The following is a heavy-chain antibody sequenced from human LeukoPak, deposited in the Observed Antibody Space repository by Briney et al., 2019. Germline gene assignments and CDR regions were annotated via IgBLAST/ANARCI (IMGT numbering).Heavy chain of an antibody. CDR1: GFTFSSYW. V-gene: IGHV3-30*18. CDR2: VPNDGSNK. CDR3: VKRRSRNMITFGGVENWFDP. J-gene: IGHJ5*02. Sequence: GGSLRLSCAASGFTFSSYWMHWVRQAPGKGLEWVAVVPNDGSNKYYADSVKGRFTISRDNSKNTLYLQTNSLRAEDTAVYYCVKRRSRNMITFGGVENWFDPWGQGTLVTVSS. D-gene: IGHD3-16*01.